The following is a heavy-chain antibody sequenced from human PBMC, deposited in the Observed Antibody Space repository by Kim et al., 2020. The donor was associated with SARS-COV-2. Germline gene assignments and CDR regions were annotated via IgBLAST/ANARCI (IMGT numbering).Heavy chain of an antibody. CDR3: ARENYCDNGVGWLEP. CDR1: GYTFIGYY. D-gene: IGHD2-21*01. CDR2: INPNSGVT. J-gene: IGHJ5*02. Sequence: ASVKVSCKTSGYTFIGYYMHWVRQAPGQGLEWMGWINPNSGVTNYAQKFQGRVTMTRDTSISTAYMELSRLRSDDTAVYYCARENYCDNGVGWLEPWGQG. V-gene: IGHV1-2*02.